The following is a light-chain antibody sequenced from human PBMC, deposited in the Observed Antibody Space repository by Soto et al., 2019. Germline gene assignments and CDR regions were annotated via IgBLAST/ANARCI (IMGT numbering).Light chain of an antibody. Sequence: EIVMTQSPATLSVSPGERATLSCRASQSVSSDLGWYRQKPGQAPRLLIYGASTRATGIPARFSGSGSGTEFPLPLSSLQSEDFAVYYCQQYNNRPLTFGGGTKVEIK. CDR1: QSVSSD. J-gene: IGKJ4*01. CDR2: GAS. CDR3: QQYNNRPLT. V-gene: IGKV3-15*01.